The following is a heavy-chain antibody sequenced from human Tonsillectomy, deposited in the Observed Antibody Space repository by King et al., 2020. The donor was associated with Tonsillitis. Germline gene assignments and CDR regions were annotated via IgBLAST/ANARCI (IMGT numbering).Heavy chain of an antibody. V-gene: IGHV1-69*01. Sequence: VQLVESGAEVKKPGSSVKVSCKASGGTFSSYAISWVRQAPGQGLEWMGGIIPIFGTANYAQEFQGRVTITADESTSTAYMELSSLRSEDTAVYYCARDYYDSSGYYYGGYWGQGTLVTVSS. CDR1: GGTFSSYA. CDR2: IIPIFGTA. J-gene: IGHJ4*02. CDR3: ARDYYDSSGYYYGGY. D-gene: IGHD3-22*01.